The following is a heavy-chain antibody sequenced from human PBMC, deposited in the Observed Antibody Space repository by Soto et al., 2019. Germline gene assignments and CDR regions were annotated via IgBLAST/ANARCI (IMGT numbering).Heavy chain of an antibody. V-gene: IGHV1-2*02. D-gene: IGHD3-10*01. Sequence: QVQLVQSGAEVKKPGASVKVSCKASGYTFTGYYMHWVRQAPGQGLEWMGWINPNSGGTNYAQKFQGRVSMTRDTSISTAYTELSRLRSDDTAVYYCGRIPKSGRLLDYCCQGTLVTVSS. CDR2: INPNSGGT. CDR1: GYTFTGYY. CDR3: GRIPKSGRLLDY. J-gene: IGHJ4*02.